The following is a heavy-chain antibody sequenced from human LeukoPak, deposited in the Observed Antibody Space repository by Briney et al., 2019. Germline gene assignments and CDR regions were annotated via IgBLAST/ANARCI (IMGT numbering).Heavy chain of an antibody. V-gene: IGHV3-7*03. CDR2: IKQDGSEK. CDR3: ARGGGLDV. CDR1: GFTFSSYW. Sequence: GGSLRLSCAASGFTFSSYWMSWVRQAPGKGLEWVANIKQDGSEKYYVDSVKGRFTISRDNAKNSLYLQMSNLRAEDTAVYFCARGGGLDVWGQGATVTVSS. D-gene: IGHD3-16*01. J-gene: IGHJ6*02.